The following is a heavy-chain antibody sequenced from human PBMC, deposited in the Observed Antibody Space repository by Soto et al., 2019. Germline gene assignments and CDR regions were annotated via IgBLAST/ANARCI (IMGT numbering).Heavy chain of an antibody. D-gene: IGHD2-21*02. CDR2: IFHDGSA. J-gene: IGHJ4*02. Sequence: QVQLQEPGPGLVKPSGTLSLTCTVSGGINYYSWVRQPPGKGLEWIGQIFHDGSAKYSPSLQSRVTRSVDKSKDQISLNLPSLTAADTAVYYCAQHRGSALHSWGQGALVVVSS. V-gene: IGHV4-4*02. CDR3: AQHRGSALHS. CDR1: GGINY.